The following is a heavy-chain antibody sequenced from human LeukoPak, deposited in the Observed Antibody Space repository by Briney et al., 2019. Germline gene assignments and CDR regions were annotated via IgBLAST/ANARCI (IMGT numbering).Heavy chain of an antibody. D-gene: IGHD7-27*01. V-gene: IGHV1-69*04. Sequence: GASVKVSCKASGGTFSSYTISWVRQAPGQGLEWMGRITPILGLANYAQKFQGRVTITADESTSTAYMELSSLRSEDTAVYYCARDPLPRGTGDPHNWFDPWGQGTLVTVSS. CDR1: GGTFSSYT. CDR2: ITPILGLA. CDR3: ARDPLPRGTGDPHNWFDP. J-gene: IGHJ5*02.